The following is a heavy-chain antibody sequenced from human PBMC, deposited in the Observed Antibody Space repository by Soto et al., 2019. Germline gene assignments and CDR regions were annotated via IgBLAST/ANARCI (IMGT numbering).Heavy chain of an antibody. CDR3: ARGSRGSSWYGLFDY. V-gene: IGHV1-69*13. CDR2: IIPIFGTA. Sequence: SVKVSCKASGGTFSSYAISWVRQAPGQGLEWMGGIIPIFGTANYAQKFQGRVTITADESTSTAYMELSSLRSEDTAVYYCARGSRGSSWYGLFDYWGQGTLVTVSS. D-gene: IGHD6-13*01. CDR1: GGTFSSYA. J-gene: IGHJ4*02.